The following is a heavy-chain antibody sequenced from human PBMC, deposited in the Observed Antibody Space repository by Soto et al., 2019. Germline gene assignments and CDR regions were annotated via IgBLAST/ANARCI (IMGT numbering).Heavy chain of an antibody. CDR2: LYYGGSA. CDR1: GGSISSSGVC. CDR3: ARHPDLDV. V-gene: IGHV4-39*01. J-gene: IGHJ6*02. Sequence: SETLSLTCNVSGGSISSSGVCWGWIRQPPGKGLEWLGCLYYGGSAYYNPSLKSRVSISVDTSKNQFSLKVTSVTAADTAVYFCARHPDLDVWGQGTTVTVSS.